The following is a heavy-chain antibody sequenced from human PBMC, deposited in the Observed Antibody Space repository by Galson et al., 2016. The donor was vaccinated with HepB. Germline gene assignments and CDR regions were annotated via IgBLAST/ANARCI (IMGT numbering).Heavy chain of an antibody. CDR2: IRSKANSYAT. V-gene: IGHV3-73*01. D-gene: IGHD3-10*01. Sequence: SLRLSCAASGSTFSGSAMHWVRQASGKGLEWVGRIRSKANSYATAYVASVKGRFTISRDDSKNTAYLQMNSLKTEDTAVYYCIRGDLKLDYWGQGTLVTVSS. CDR1: GSTFSGSA. CDR3: IRGDLKLDY. J-gene: IGHJ4*02.